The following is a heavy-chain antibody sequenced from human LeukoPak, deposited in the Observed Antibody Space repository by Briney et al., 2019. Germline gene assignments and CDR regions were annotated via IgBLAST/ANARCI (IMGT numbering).Heavy chain of an antibody. CDR1: GFTFSAYG. J-gene: IGHJ3*01. CDR3: AKDLTTLFLASDV. Sequence: GGSLRLSCAASGFTFSAYGMQWVRQAPGKGLEWGAVISNDGDNKYYANSVKGRFTISRDSSKNTLYLQMNSLRPEDTAVYSCAKDLTTLFLASDVWGLGTMVTVSS. V-gene: IGHV3-30*18. CDR2: ISNDGDNK. D-gene: IGHD4-11*01.